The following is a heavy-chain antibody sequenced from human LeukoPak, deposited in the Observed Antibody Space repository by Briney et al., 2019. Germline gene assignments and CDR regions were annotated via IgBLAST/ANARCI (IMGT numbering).Heavy chain of an antibody. D-gene: IGHD4-11*01. Sequence: GGCLRLSCAASGFTFRNYWMSWVRQAPGKGLEWVASIRPDGDGDHFMDSVKGRFTISRDNAERSLFLQLNSLRADDTAVYYCARLMGGVTTYDSWGQGTLVTVSS. CDR2: IRPDGDGD. CDR1: GFTFRNYW. J-gene: IGHJ4*02. V-gene: IGHV3-7*01. CDR3: ARLMGGVTTYDS.